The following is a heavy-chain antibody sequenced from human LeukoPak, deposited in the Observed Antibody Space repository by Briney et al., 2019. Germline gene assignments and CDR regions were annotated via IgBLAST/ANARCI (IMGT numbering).Heavy chain of an antibody. V-gene: IGHV4-34*01. CDR3: ARYTNYDSSGYLTYYFVY. CDR1: GGSFSGYY. J-gene: IGHJ4*02. CDR2: INHSGST. D-gene: IGHD3-22*01. Sequence: PSETLSLTCAVYGGSFSGYYWSWIRQPPGKGLEWIGEINHSGSTNYNPSLKSRVTISVDTSKNQFSLKLSSVTAADTAVYYCARYTNYDSSGYLTYYFVYWGQGTLVTVSS.